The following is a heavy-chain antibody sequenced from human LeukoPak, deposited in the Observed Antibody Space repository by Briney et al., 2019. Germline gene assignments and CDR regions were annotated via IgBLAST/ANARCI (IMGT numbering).Heavy chain of an antibody. CDR2: IYTSGST. CDR3: ARDRIYDYIWGSYRDDAFDI. V-gene: IGHV4-4*07. Sequence: KPSETLSLTCTVSGGSNSSYYWSWIRQPAGKGREGIGRIYTSGSTNYNPSLKSRVTMSVDTSKNQFSLKLSSVTAADTAVYYCARDRIYDYIWGSYRDDAFDIWGQGTMVTVSS. D-gene: IGHD3-16*02. CDR1: GGSNSSYY. J-gene: IGHJ3*02.